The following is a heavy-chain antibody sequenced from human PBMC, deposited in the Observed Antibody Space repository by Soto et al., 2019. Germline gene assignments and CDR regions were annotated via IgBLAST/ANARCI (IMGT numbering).Heavy chain of an antibody. CDR2: IYYDGST. CDR1: GGSISSGGYY. Sequence: QVQLQESGPGLVKPSQTLSLTCSVSGGSISSGGYYWSWIRQHPGKGLEWIGYIYYDGSTYYNPSLKSRITMSVDTSENQFSLKLSSVTGADTAIYYCARDDCGGGGCLTSWGQVTLVTISS. V-gene: IGHV4-31*03. J-gene: IGHJ5*02. CDR3: ARDDCGGGGCLTS. D-gene: IGHD2-15*01.